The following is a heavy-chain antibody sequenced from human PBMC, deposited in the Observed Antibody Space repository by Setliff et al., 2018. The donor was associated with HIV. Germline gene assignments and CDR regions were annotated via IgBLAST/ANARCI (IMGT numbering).Heavy chain of an antibody. CDR1: GGSISSYY. Sequence: SETLSLTCTVSGGSISSYYWNWIRQPPGKGLEWIGYIYYSGSTNYNPSLKSRVTISVDTSKNKFSLKLSSVTAADTAVYYCARGRLRFLGYFDYWGQGTLVTVSA. J-gene: IGHJ4*02. D-gene: IGHD3-3*01. CDR2: IYYSGST. V-gene: IGHV4-59*12. CDR3: ARGRLRFLGYFDY.